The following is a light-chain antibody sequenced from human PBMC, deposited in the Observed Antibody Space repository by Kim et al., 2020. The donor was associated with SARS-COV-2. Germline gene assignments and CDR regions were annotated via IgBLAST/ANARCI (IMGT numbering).Light chain of an antibody. V-gene: IGLV2-8*01. Sequence: GQSVTISCTGTRSDVGGYNYVSWDQQHPGKAPKHMIYEVSKRPSGVPDRFSGSKSGNTASLTVSGLQAEDEADYYCSSYAGSNNLVFGGGTQLTVL. J-gene: IGLJ3*02. CDR2: EVS. CDR3: SSYAGSNNLV. CDR1: RSDVGGYNY.